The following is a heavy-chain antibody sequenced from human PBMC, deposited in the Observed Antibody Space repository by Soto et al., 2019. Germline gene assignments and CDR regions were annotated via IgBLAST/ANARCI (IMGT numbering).Heavy chain of an antibody. J-gene: IGHJ4*02. V-gene: IGHV3-7*03. CDR3: ARCGMIVVVTEGLDY. CDR2: IKQDGSEK. Sequence: GGSLRLSCAASGFTFSSYWMSWVRQAPGKGLEWVANIKQDGSEKYYVDSVKGRFTISRDNAKNSLYLQMNSLRAEDTAVYYCARCGMIVVVTEGLDYWGQGTLFTVSS. D-gene: IGHD3-22*01. CDR1: GFTFSSYW.